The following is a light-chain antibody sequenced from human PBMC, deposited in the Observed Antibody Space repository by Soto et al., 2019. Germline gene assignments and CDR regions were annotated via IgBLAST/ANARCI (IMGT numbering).Light chain of an antibody. CDR1: QTINNMY. J-gene: IGKJ2*01. CDR3: QQYGGSLYI. CDR2: GTS. V-gene: IGKV3-20*01. Sequence: DTVLTQSPGTLPLSPGERATLSCRTSQTINNMYLAWYHQKPGLAPRLLIYGTSNRATAIPDRFSGSGSGTDFTLTISRLEPEDSAMYYCQQYGGSLYIFGQGTKLEI.